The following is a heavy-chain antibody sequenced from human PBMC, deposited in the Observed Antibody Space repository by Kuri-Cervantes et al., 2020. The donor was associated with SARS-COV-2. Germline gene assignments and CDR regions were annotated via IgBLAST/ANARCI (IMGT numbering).Heavy chain of an antibody. CDR2: ISSSSSYI. CDR3: ARGIGIAAAGH. D-gene: IGHD6-13*01. Sequence: GESLKISCAASGLTFSSYAMSWVRQAPGKGLEWVSSISSSSSYIYYADSVKGRFTISRDNAKNTLYLQMNSLRAEDTAVYYCARGIGIAAAGHWGQGTLVTVSS. J-gene: IGHJ4*02. V-gene: IGHV3-21*01. CDR1: GLTFSSYA.